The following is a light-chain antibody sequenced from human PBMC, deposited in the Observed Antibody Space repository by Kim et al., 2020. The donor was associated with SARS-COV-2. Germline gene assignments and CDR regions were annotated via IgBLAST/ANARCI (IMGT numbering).Light chain of an antibody. J-gene: IGKJ3*01. V-gene: IGKV3-20*01. CDR1: QSVSSSY. CDR3: QQYGSSPLVT. Sequence: PGEIATLSCRASQSVSSSYLAWYQQKPGQAPRLLIYGASSRATGIPDRFSGSGSGTDFTLTISRLEPEDFAVYYCQQYGSSPLVTFGPGTKVDIK. CDR2: GAS.